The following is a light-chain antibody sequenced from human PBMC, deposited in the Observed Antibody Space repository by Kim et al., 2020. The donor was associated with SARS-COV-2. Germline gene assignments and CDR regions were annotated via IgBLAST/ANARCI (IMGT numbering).Light chain of an antibody. CDR1: SSNIGAGYD. CDR3: QSYDSSLSGWV. V-gene: IGLV1-40*01. Sequence: QAVAISCTGSSSNIGAGYDVHWYQQLPGTAPKLLIYGNSSRPSGVPDRFSGSKSGTSASLAITGLQAEDEADYYCQSYDSSLSGWVFGGGTQLTVL. J-gene: IGLJ3*02. CDR2: GNS.